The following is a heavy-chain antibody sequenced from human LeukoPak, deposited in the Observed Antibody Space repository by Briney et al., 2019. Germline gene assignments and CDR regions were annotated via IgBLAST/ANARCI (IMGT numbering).Heavy chain of an antibody. Sequence: GGSLRLSCAASGFTFSNYGMHWVRQAPGKGLEWVVVISYDGSNKYYADSVKGRFAISRDNSKNTLYLQMNSLRAEDTAVYYCANGYYYGSGSYYKEAFDIWGQGTMVTVSS. V-gene: IGHV3-30*18. J-gene: IGHJ3*02. CDR2: ISYDGSNK. D-gene: IGHD3-10*01. CDR1: GFTFSNYG. CDR3: ANGYYYGSGSYYKEAFDI.